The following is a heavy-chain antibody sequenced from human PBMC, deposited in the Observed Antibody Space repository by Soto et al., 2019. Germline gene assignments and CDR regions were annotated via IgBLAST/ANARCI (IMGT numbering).Heavy chain of an antibody. D-gene: IGHD2-2*01. CDR3: ARHRPVVVVPAANNWFDP. CDR1: GGSISSSGYY. Sequence: QLQLQESGPGLVKPSETLSLTCTVSGGSISSSGYYWGWIRQPPGKGLEWIGSIYYSGSTYYNPSLKSRVTISVDTSKNQFSLKLSSVTAADTAVYYCARHRPVVVVPAANNWFDPWGQGTLVTVSS. V-gene: IGHV4-39*01. J-gene: IGHJ5*02. CDR2: IYYSGST.